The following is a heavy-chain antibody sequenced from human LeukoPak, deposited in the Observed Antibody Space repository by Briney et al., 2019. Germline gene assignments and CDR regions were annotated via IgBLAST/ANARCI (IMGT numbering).Heavy chain of an antibody. Sequence: GGSLRLSCAASGFTFSSYSMNWVRQAPGKGLEWVSSISSSSSYIYYADSVKGRFTISRDNAKNSLYLQMNSLRAEDTAVYYCARGYHDYGDPNPGFDPWGQGTLVTVSS. CDR2: ISSSSSYI. CDR3: ARGYHDYGDPNPGFDP. J-gene: IGHJ5*02. CDR1: GFTFSSYS. V-gene: IGHV3-21*01. D-gene: IGHD4-17*01.